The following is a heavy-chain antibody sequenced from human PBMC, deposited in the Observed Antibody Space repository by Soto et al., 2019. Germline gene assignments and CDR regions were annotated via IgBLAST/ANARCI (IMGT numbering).Heavy chain of an antibody. Sequence: QVPLVQSGAEVKRPGSSVKVSCESSGDTFNSYVISWVRQAPGQGLEWMGGIIPIIGVTHYAQKFQGRVTISALSSTGTAYMELTNLGFEDTALYYCARESLGAKGDDHWGQGTLVTVSS. CDR1: GDTFNSYV. CDR3: ARESLGAKGDDH. J-gene: IGHJ4*02. V-gene: IGHV1-69*17. CDR2: IIPIIGVT. D-gene: IGHD3-16*01.